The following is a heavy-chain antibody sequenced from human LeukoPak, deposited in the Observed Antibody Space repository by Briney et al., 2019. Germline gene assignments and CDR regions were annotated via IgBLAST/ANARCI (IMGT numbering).Heavy chain of an antibody. J-gene: IGHJ4*02. D-gene: IGHD6-13*01. Sequence: SETLSHTCTVSLGSLSRARDYWSWIRQHPGNGLEWIWCIYCSGFTYYNPSLKSRVTISVDSSANQLSLKLTSVTAADTAVYYCAGGFDSSRMGYWGQGTLVTASS. CDR1: LGSLSRARDY. CDR3: AGGFDSSRMGY. V-gene: IGHV4-31*03. CDR2: IYCSGFT.